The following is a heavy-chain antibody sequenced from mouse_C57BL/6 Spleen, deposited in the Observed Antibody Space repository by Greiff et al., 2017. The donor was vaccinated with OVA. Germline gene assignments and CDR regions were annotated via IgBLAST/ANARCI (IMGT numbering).Heavy chain of an antibody. Sequence: EVHLVESGGGLVQPGGSLKLSCAASGFTFSDYYMSWVRQTPEQRLEWVAYISTGGGSTYYPETVKGRATISRDNATNTLYLQMSRLTSEDTAMYYCARQDYINPSDYWGQGTLVTVSA. CDR1: GFTFSDYY. D-gene: IGHD2-5*01. CDR2: ISTGGGST. J-gene: IGHJ3*01. CDR3: ARQDYINPSDY. V-gene: IGHV5-12*01.